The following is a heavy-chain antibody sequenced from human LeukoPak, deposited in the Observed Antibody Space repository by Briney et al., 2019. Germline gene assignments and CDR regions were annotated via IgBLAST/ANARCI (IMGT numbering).Heavy chain of an antibody. D-gene: IGHD2-8*02. V-gene: IGHV4-38-2*02. CDR3: ARGFWSRYYDY. Sequence: SETLSLTCTVSGYSISSAYYWGWIRQSPGKGLEWIGSFHYSGSTSYNPSLRSRVTISVDSSKNQFSLRLSSVTAADTAVYYCARGFWSRYYDYWGQGTLVTVSS. CDR2: FHYSGST. CDR1: GYSISSAYY. J-gene: IGHJ4*02.